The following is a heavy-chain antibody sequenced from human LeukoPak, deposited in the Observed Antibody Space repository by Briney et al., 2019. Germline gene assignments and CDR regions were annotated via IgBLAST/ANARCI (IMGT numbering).Heavy chain of an antibody. V-gene: IGHV3-13*01. D-gene: IGHD5-24*01. Sequence: GGSLRLSCAASGFTFSSYAMHWVRQATGKGLEWVSAIGTAGDTYYPGSVKGRFTISRDNAKNSVYLQMNSLRDEDTAVYYCARDSSDAYNPEPGYWGQGTLVTVSS. CDR1: GFTFSSYA. CDR3: ARDSSDAYNPEPGY. J-gene: IGHJ4*02. CDR2: IGTAGDT.